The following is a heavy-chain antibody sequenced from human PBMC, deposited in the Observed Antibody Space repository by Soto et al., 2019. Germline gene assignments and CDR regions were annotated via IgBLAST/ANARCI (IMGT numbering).Heavy chain of an antibody. D-gene: IGHD1-7*01. V-gene: IGHV1-18*01. CDR1: GYTFSNYG. Sequence: QVHLVQSGAEVKKPGASVRVSCKASGYTFSNYGISWVRQAPGQGLEWMGWISAYSCKTNYAQSLQVRVTMTTDTSTNTAYMELRSLTSDDTAVYYCERTGELRLDSWGQGTLVTVSS. CDR2: ISAYSCKT. CDR3: ERTGELRLDS. J-gene: IGHJ4*02.